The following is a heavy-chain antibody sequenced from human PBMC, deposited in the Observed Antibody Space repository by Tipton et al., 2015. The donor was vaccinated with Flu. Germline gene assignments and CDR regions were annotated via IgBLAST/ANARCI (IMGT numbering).Heavy chain of an antibody. J-gene: IGHJ3*02. CDR1: GFTFSNYW. Sequence: SLRLSCVASGFTFSNYWMSWVRLAPGRGLEWVANIRQDGGEKYSVDSVKGRFTISRDNAKNSLYLQMSSLRVEDTAMYYRAKRRGNYGDDFFDILGQWTMVTVSS. D-gene: IGHD3-10*01. CDR2: IRQDGGEK. CDR3: AKRRGNYGDDFFDI. V-gene: IGHV3-7*01.